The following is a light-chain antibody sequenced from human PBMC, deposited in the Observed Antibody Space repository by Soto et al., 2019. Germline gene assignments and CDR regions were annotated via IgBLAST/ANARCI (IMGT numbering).Light chain of an antibody. J-gene: IGLJ1*01. V-gene: IGLV1-44*01. CDR2: SND. CDR1: SSNIGTNT. Sequence: QSVLTQPPSASGTPGQRVPISCSGSSSNIGTNTVNWYQQLPGTAPKLLIYSNDQRPSGVPDRFSGSKSGTSASLAISGLQSEDEADYYCSSYTSSRAYVFGIGTKLTVL. CDR3: SSYTSSRAYV.